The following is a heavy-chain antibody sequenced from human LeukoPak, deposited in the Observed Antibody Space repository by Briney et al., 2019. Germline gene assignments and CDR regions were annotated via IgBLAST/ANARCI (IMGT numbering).Heavy chain of an antibody. CDR3: ARDMVRGVSDDWFDP. J-gene: IGHJ5*02. Sequence: ASVKVSCKASGGTFSTHTITWVRQAPGQGLEWLGGITPVFGTARYAQKIQGRVTITADESTSTAYMELSSLRSEDTAVYYCARDMVRGVSDDWFDPWGQGTLVTVSS. D-gene: IGHD3-10*01. CDR2: ITPVFGTA. CDR1: GGTFSTHT. V-gene: IGHV1-69*13.